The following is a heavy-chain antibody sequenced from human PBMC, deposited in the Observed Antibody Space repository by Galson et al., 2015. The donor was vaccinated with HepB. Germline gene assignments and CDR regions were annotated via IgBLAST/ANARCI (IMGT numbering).Heavy chain of an antibody. V-gene: IGHV3-33*01. J-gene: IGHJ6*02. CDR3: AREVVPAAILGAQRSTGYYYGMDV. Sequence: SLRLSCAASGFTFRNHGMHWVRQAPGKGLEWVAVIWYDGSNQYYADSVKVRFTISRDNSKNTLYLQMNSLRAEDTAVYYCAREVVPAAILGAQRSTGYYYGMDVWGQGTTVTVAS. CDR1: GFTFRNHG. CDR2: IWYDGSNQ. D-gene: IGHD2-2*02.